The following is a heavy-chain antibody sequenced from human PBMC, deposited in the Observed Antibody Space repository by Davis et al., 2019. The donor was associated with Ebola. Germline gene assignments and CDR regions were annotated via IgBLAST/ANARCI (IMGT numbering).Heavy chain of an antibody. CDR2: MCYSRNT. Sequence: PSETLSPPCPVPGGSISSYCWTWVPQPPGQGLEWIGNMCYSRNTDYNPSLKSRVTVAGETSKNQFSLKMSSVTAADTAVYFCLGGHYGEPFDYWGQGTLVTVSS. V-gene: IGHV4-59*01. D-gene: IGHD3-16*01. J-gene: IGHJ4*02. CDR3: LGGHYGEPFDY. CDR1: GGSISSYC.